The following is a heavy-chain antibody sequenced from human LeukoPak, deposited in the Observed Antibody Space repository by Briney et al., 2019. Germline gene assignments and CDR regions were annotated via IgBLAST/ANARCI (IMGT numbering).Heavy chain of an antibody. CDR3: ARNEL. CDR2: INQDGSQK. J-gene: IGHJ4*02. V-gene: IGHV3-7*03. Sequence: QPGGSLRLSCAASGFTFRSYWMRWVRHAPGKGLEWVANINQDGSQKYYVDSVRGRFTISRDNAKNSLFLQMNSLRADDTAVYYCARNELWGQGTLVTVSS. D-gene: IGHD1-7*01. CDR1: GFTFRSYW.